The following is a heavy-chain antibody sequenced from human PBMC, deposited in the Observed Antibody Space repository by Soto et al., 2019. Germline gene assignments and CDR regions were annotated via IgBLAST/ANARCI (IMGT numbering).Heavy chain of an antibody. CDR3: ARIEMATIYAFDI. CDR2: MNPNSGNT. D-gene: IGHD5-12*01. Sequence: ASVKVSCNASGYTFTSYDINWVRQATGQGLEWMGWMNPNSGNTGYAQKFQGRVTMTRNTSISTAYMELSSLRSEDTAVYYCARIEMATIYAFDIWGQGTMVTVSS. J-gene: IGHJ3*02. CDR1: GYTFTSYD. V-gene: IGHV1-8*01.